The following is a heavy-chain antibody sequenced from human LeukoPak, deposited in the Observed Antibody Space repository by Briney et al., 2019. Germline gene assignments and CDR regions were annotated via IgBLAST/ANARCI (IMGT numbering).Heavy chain of an antibody. V-gene: IGHV4-59*08. CDR3: AILPSGSSPDY. J-gene: IGHJ4*02. CDR2: IYYSGRT. CDR1: GGSINSYF. Sequence: SETLSLTCTVSGGSINSYFWSWIRQPPGKGLEWIGYIYYSGRTNYNPSLKSRVTISVDTSKNQFSLKLSSVTAADTAVYYCAILPSGSSPDYWGQGTLVTVSS. D-gene: IGHD1-26*01.